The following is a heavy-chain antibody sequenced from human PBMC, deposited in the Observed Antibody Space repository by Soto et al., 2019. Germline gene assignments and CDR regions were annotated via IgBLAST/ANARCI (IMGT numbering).Heavy chain of an antibody. Sequence: EVQLLESGGGLVQPGGSLRLSCAASGFTFSRYAMSCVRQAPGKGLEWCSSISGSGDSRFHEDSVKGRFILSSDSSKNTLFLQISSRRGEDTAVYYCAKATHSAEGNYCSTTSCAADYFQNWGRGTLVAVSS. D-gene: IGHD2-2*01. V-gene: IGHV3-23*01. CDR3: AKATHSAEGNYCSTTSCAADYFQN. CDR2: ISGSGDSR. J-gene: IGHJ1*01. CDR1: GFTFSRYA.